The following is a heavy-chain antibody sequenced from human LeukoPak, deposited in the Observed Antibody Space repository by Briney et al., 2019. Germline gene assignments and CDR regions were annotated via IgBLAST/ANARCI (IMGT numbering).Heavy chain of an antibody. CDR1: GGTFSSYA. CDR2: IIPIFGTA. CDR3: ASSPGTQNFFQLWPFDY. D-gene: IGHD5-18*01. Sequence: GASVKVSCKASGGTFSSYAISWVRQAPGQGLEWMGGIIPIFGTANYAQKFQGRVTITADESTSTAYMELSSLRSEDTAVYYCASSPGTQNFFQLWPFDYWGQGTLVTVSS. V-gene: IGHV1-69*13. J-gene: IGHJ4*02.